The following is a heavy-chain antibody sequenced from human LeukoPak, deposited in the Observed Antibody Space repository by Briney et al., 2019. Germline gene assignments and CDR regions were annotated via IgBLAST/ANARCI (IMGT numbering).Heavy chain of an antibody. V-gene: IGHV4-34*01. CDR3: ARGRVAATSATSY. Sequence: SETLSLTCAVYSGSLSGYYWSWIRQPPGKGLEWIGEINHSGGTNYNPSLKSRVTISVDTSMNYFFLRLSSVTAADTAVYYCARGRVAATSATSYWGQGTLVTVSS. D-gene: IGHD2-15*01. J-gene: IGHJ4*02. CDR1: SGSLSGYY. CDR2: INHSGGT.